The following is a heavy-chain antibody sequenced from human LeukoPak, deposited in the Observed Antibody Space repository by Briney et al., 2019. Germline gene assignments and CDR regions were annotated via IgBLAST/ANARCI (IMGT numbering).Heavy chain of an antibody. CDR1: GGSISSSDSY. Sequence: SETLSLTCTVSGGSISSSDSYWSWIRQPAGKGLEWIGRIYTSGSTNYNPSLKSRVTISVDTSKNQFSLKLSSVTAADTAVYYCARINYYGSGSAIDYWGQGTLVTVSS. CDR2: IYTSGST. V-gene: IGHV4-61*02. J-gene: IGHJ4*02. CDR3: ARINYYGSGSAIDY. D-gene: IGHD3-10*01.